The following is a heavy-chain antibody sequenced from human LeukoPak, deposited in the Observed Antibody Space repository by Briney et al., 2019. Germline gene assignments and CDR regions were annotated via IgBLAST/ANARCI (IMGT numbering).Heavy chain of an antibody. Sequence: TLSLTCTVSGGSISSGGYYWSWIRQPPGKGLEWIGYIYHSGSTYYNPSLKSRVTMSVDTSKNQFSLKLSSVTAADTAVYYCVRGGYYYGPSDWGQGTLVTVSS. D-gene: IGHD3-10*01. CDR1: GGSISSGGYY. CDR2: IYHSGST. V-gene: IGHV4-30-2*01. CDR3: VRGGYYYGPSD. J-gene: IGHJ4*02.